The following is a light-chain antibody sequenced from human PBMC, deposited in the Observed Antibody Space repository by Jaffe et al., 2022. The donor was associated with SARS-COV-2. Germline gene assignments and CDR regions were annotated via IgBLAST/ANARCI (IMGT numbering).Light chain of an antibody. CDR2: AAS. CDR1: QSLSTY. Sequence: DIQMTQSPSSLSASVGDRVTITCRASQSLSTYLNWYQEKPGKAPRLLIYAASTLQGGVPSRFSGSGSGTDFTLTISSLQPEDFATYYCLQTFSTPTFGQGTKLEIK. CDR3: LQTFSTPT. V-gene: IGKV1-39*01. J-gene: IGKJ2*01.